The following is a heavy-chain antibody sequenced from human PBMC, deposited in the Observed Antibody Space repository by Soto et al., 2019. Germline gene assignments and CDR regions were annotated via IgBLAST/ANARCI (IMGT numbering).Heavy chain of an antibody. V-gene: IGHV4-34*01. CDR1: GGSFSGYY. J-gene: IGHJ6*03. Sequence: SETLSLTCAVYGGSFSGYYWSWIRQPPGKGLEWIGEINHSGSTNYNPSLKSRVTISVDTSKNQFSLKLSSVTAADTAVYYCARGVGVPPRPPGYYYMDVWGKGTTVTVSS. CDR3: ARGVGVPPRPPGYYYMDV. D-gene: IGHD3-10*01. CDR2: INHSGST.